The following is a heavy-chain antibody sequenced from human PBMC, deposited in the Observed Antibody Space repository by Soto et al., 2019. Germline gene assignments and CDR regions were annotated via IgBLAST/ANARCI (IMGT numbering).Heavy chain of an antibody. Sequence: QVQLVESGGGVVQPGRSPRLSCAASGFTFSSYAMHWVRQAPGKGLEWVAVISYDGSNKYYADSVKGRFTISRDNSKNTLYLQMNSLRAEDTAVYYCARYGSGSYFGWFDPWGQGTLVTVSS. CDR2: ISYDGSNK. V-gene: IGHV3-30-3*01. D-gene: IGHD1-26*01. CDR1: GFTFSSYA. J-gene: IGHJ5*02. CDR3: ARYGSGSYFGWFDP.